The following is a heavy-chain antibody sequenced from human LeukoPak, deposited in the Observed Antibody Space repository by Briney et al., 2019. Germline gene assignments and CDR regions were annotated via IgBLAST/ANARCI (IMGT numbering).Heavy chain of an antibody. D-gene: IGHD6-19*01. CDR3: ARDRGGDSSGWVDY. Sequence: SQTLSLTCTVSGGSISSGGYYWSWIRQHPGKGLEWIGYIYYSGSTYYNPSLKSRVTTSVDTSKNQFSLKLSSVTAADTAVYYCARDRGGDSSGWVDYWGQGTLVTVSS. CDR1: GGSISSGGYY. V-gene: IGHV4-31*03. CDR2: IYYSGST. J-gene: IGHJ4*02.